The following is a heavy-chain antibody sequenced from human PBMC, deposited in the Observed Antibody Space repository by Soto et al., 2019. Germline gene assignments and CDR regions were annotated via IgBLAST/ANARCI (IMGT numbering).Heavy chain of an antibody. D-gene: IGHD6-6*01. Sequence: QVQLQESGPGLVKPSQTLSLTCSVSGGCISSGDYYWSWIRQPPGKGLEWIAYIYYSGIIYYNPSLKSGVTMSRDTSKSQFFLNLGSVTAADTAVYYCAREVGEVDYSSSSDAFDIWGQGTMVTVSS. CDR3: AREVGEVDYSSSSDAFDI. V-gene: IGHV4-30-4*01. J-gene: IGHJ3*02. CDR2: IYYSGII. CDR1: GGCISSGDYY.